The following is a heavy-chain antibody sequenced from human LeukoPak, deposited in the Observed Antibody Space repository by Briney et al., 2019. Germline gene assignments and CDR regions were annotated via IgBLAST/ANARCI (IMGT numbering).Heavy chain of an antibody. J-gene: IGHJ6*02. V-gene: IGHV4-39*02. CDR3: ARFFSGYNPYYYYGMDV. CDR2: ISFSGNT. D-gene: IGHD5-12*01. CDR1: GGSISRSSYY. Sequence: PSETLSLTCIVSGGSISRSSYYWGWIRQPPGKGPEWIGSISFSGNTSYSPSLNGRVTISVDTSKNHFSLRLSSVTAADTAVYYCARFFSGYNPYYYYGMDVWGQGTTVTVSS.